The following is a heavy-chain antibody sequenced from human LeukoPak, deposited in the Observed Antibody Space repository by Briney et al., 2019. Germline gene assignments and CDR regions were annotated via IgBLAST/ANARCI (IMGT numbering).Heavy chain of an antibody. CDR1: GGSINNYY. CDR2: IYYSGTT. V-gene: IGHV4-59*08. J-gene: IGHJ4*02. D-gene: IGHD5-18*01. Sequence: PSETLSLTCAISGGSINNYYWSWIRQPPGKGLEWIGYIYYSGTTNYSSSLNSRVNISLDTAKNQFSLRLSSVTAADTAVYYCARQTAKNVDTARFDSWGQGTLVTVSS. CDR3: ARQTAKNVDTARFDS.